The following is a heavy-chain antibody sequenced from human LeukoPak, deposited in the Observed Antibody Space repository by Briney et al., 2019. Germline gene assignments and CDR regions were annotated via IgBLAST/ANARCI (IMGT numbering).Heavy chain of an antibody. V-gene: IGHV3-7*01. J-gene: IGHJ3*02. D-gene: IGHD2-21*02. CDR3: SLGDTFDI. CDR1: GITFSDYW. CDR2: IKQDGSVK. Sequence: GGSLRLSCAASGITFSDYWMTWVRQAPGKGLEWVANIKQDGSVKQYLGSVKGRLTISGDNAKNSLYLEMNSLRAEDTAVYYCSLGDTFDIWGRGTMVTVSS.